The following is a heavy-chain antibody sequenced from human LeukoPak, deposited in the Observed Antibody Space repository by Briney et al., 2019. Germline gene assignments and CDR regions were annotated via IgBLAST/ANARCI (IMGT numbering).Heavy chain of an antibody. Sequence: PGGSLSLSFAASGFPFSSYSMNWVRPAPGKGLEWVSSISSSSSYIYYSDSVKGRFTISRDNAKNSLYLQMNSLRAEDTAVYYCARADGYNHAFDIWGQGTMVTVSS. D-gene: IGHD5-24*01. V-gene: IGHV3-21*01. CDR3: ARADGYNHAFDI. CDR2: ISSSSSYI. CDR1: GFPFSSYS. J-gene: IGHJ3*02.